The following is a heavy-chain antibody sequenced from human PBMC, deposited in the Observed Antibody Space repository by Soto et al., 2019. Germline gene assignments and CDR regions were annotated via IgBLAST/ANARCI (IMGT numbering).Heavy chain of an antibody. CDR3: TRDPYYYDSSGYYYPSPNDY. Sequence: LRLSCTASGFTFGDYAMSWVRQAPGKGLEWVGFIRSKAYGGTTEYAASVKGRFTISRDDSKSIAYLQMNSLKTEDTAVYYCTRDPYYYDSSGYYYPSPNDYWGQGTLVTVSS. J-gene: IGHJ4*02. D-gene: IGHD3-22*01. V-gene: IGHV3-49*04. CDR2: IRSKAYGGTT. CDR1: GFTFGDYA.